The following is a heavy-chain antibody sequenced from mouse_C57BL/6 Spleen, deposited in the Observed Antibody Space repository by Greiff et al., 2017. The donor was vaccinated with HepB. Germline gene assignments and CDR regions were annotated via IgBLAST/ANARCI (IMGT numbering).Heavy chain of an antibody. V-gene: IGHV5-16*01. J-gene: IGHJ4*01. Sequence: EVQLVESEGGLVQPGSSMKLSCTASGFTFSDYYMAWVRQVPEKGLEWVANINYDGSSTYYLDSLKSRFIISRDNAKNILYLQMSSLKSEDTATYYCARGSIYYYSSSAMDYWGQGTSVTVSS. CDR1: GFTFSDYY. CDR2: INYDGSST. D-gene: IGHD1-1*01. CDR3: ARGSIYYYSSSAMDY.